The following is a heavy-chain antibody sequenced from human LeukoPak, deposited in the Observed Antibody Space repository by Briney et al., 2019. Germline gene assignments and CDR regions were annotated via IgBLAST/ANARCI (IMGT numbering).Heavy chain of an antibody. D-gene: IGHD6-19*01. CDR2: VYYSGNT. CDR3: ARVSSGWYRY. CDR1: GGSISSSSSY. Sequence: SETLSLTCSVSGGSISSSSSYWGWIRQSPGKGLEWIGSVYYSGNTYYKPSLKSRVIISVDTSKNQFSLKLSSVTAADTAVYYCARVSSGWYRYWGQGTLVTVSS. J-gene: IGHJ4*02. V-gene: IGHV4-39*07.